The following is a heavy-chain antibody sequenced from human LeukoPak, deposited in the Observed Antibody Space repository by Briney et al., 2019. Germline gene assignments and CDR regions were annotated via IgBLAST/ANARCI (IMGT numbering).Heavy chain of an antibody. CDR3: ARARGMGSSWPTDS. CDR2: SSSTGSYI. CDR1: GCTFSPFS. D-gene: IGHD6-13*01. Sequence: GWALRLSFASSGCTFSPFSMNGVRQAGCRGREGVASSSSTGSYIYYADSVRGRFTISRDNARNSLYLQMNSLRVEDTAVYFCARARGMGSSWPTDSWGQGTLVTVSS. J-gene: IGHJ4*02. V-gene: IGHV3-21*01.